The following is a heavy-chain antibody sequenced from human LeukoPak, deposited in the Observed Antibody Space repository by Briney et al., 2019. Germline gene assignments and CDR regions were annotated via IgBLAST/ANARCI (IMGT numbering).Heavy chain of an antibody. V-gene: IGHV3-15*01. CDR1: GFTFSNAW. Sequence: GGSLRLSCAASGFTFSNAWMSWVRQAPGKGLEWVGRIKSKTDGGTTDYAAPVKGRFTISRDDSKNTLYLQMNSLKTEDTAVYYCTTGSDGSGSSQTSYYYYYYYMDVWGKGTTVTVSS. CDR2: IKSKTDGGTT. CDR3: TTGSDGSGSSQTSYYYYYYYMDV. D-gene: IGHD3-10*01. J-gene: IGHJ6*03.